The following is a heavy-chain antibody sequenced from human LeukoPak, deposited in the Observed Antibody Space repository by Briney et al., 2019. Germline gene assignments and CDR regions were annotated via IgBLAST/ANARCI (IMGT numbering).Heavy chain of an antibody. J-gene: IGHJ6*04. CDR2: MYHNRGT. CDR3: ASYYASGVSAYDYFGMDV. Sequence: SETLSLTCAVSGYSISSGYYWGWIRQPPGKGLEWIGSMYHNRGTYYNPSLKSRFTISMDTSKNQFSLRLSSVTAADTAVYYCASYYASGVSAYDYFGMDVWGKGTTVTVSS. CDR1: GYSISSGYY. D-gene: IGHD3-10*01. V-gene: IGHV4-38-2*01.